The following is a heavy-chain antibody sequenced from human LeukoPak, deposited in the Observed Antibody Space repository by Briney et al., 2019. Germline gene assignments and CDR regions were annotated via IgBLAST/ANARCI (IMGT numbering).Heavy chain of an antibody. Sequence: ASVKVSFKASGGTFSSYAISWVRQAPGQGLGWMGWISAYNGNTNYAQKLQGRVTMTTDTSTSTAYMELRSLRSDDTAVYYCARDRGFVRSWYFDYRGQGTLVTVSS. J-gene: IGHJ4*02. V-gene: IGHV1-18*01. CDR3: ARDRGFVRSWYFDY. D-gene: IGHD1-26*01. CDR1: GGTFSSYA. CDR2: ISAYNGNT.